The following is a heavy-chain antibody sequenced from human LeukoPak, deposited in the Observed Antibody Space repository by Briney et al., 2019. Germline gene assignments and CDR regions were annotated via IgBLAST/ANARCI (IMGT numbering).Heavy chain of an antibody. CDR2: IYHSGST. Sequence: GSLRLSCAASGFTFSSYWMHWVRQAPGKGLEWIGEIYHSGSTNYNPSLKSRVTISVDKSKNQFSLKLSSVTAADTAVYYCASLGITMIVRNYWGQGTLVTVSS. J-gene: IGHJ4*02. V-gene: IGHV4-4*02. D-gene: IGHD3-22*01. CDR3: ASLGITMIVRNY. CDR1: GFTFSSYW.